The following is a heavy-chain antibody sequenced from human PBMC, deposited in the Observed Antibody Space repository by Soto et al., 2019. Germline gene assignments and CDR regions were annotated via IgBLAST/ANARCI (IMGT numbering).Heavy chain of an antibody. CDR1: GGTFSRHG. J-gene: IGHJ6*02. CDR3: ASNDDILTGSYYYGMDV. V-gene: IGHV1-69*12. D-gene: IGHD3-9*01. Sequence: QVQLVQSGAEVKKPGSSVKVSCKASGGTFSRHGISWLRQAPGQGLEWLGGIPPIFGTANYPQKFQGRVTITADESTSTAYMELSSLRAEDTAVYYCASNDDILTGSYYYGMDVWGQGTTVTVSS. CDR2: IPPIFGTA.